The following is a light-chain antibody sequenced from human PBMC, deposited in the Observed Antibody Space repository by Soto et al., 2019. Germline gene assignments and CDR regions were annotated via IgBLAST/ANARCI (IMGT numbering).Light chain of an antibody. J-gene: IGKJ4*01. Sequence: EIVMTQSPVTLSVSPGERATLSCRASQSVSSNLAWYQQKPGQSPRLLIYGASTRATCIPARFSGSGSWTSFTLSISSLQSEDFAVYYCQQYNNWYPFTFGGGTKVEIK. CDR1: QSVSSN. CDR3: QQYNNWYPFT. CDR2: GAS. V-gene: IGKV3-15*01.